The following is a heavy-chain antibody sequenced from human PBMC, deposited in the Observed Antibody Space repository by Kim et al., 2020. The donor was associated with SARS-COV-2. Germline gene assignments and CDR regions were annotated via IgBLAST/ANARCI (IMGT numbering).Heavy chain of an antibody. CDR3: ARGDRRVPNDAFDI. V-gene: IGHV4-31*03. J-gene: IGHJ3*02. CDR1: GGSISSGGYY. CDR2: IYYSGST. Sequence: SETLSLTCTVSGGSISSGGYYWSWIRQHPGKGLEWIGYIYYSGSTYYNPSLKSRVTISVDTSKNQFSLKLSSVTAADTAVYYCARGDRRVPNDAFDIWGQGTMVTVSS.